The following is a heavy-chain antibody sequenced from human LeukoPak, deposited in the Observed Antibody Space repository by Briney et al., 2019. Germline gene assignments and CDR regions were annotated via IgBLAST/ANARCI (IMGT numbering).Heavy chain of an antibody. CDR2: IYYSGST. CDR3: ARIHRPWAFDI. CDR1: GGSISSSSYY. J-gene: IGHJ3*02. D-gene: IGHD5-18*01. Sequence: SETLSLTCTVSGGSISSSSYYWGWIRQPPGKGLEWIGSIYYSGSTYYNPSLKSRVTISVDTSKNQFSLKLSSVTAADTAVYYCARIHRPWAFDIWGQGTMVTVSS. V-gene: IGHV4-39*01.